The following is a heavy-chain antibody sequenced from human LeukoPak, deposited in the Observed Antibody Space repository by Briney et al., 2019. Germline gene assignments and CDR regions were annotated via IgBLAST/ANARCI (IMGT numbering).Heavy chain of an antibody. D-gene: IGHD2-8*01. CDR3: TRALCINGVXEWFDP. CDR1: GASVSSGNYF. J-gene: IGHJ5*02. Sequence: SETLSLTCSVSGASVSSGNYFWTWIRQPTGKGLEWIGRLSTSGNTNYNPSLESRVTISGDTSKNQFSLQLRSVTAADTAVYYCTRALCINGVXEWFDPWGQXTLVTVS. CDR2: LSTSGNT. V-gene: IGHV4-61*02.